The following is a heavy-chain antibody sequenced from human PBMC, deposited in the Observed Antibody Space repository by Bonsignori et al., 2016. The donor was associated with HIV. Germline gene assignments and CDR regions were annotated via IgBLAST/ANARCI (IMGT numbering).Heavy chain of an antibody. V-gene: IGHV4-4*07. J-gene: IGHJ3*02. CDR3: ARGIDWGRAFDI. Sequence: WIRQPPGKGLDWIGRIYPTGSTIYTPSLKSRVTMSVDTSRKQFSLSLNSVTAADTALYYCARGIDWGRAFDIWGQGTMVTVSS. D-gene: IGHD3-9*01. CDR2: IYPTGST.